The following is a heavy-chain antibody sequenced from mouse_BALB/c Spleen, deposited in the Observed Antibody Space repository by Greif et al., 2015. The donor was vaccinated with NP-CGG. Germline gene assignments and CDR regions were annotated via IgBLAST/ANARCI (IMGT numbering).Heavy chain of an antibody. CDR2: ISSGGSYT. D-gene: IGHD2-4*01. Sequence: EVKLMESGGDLVKPGGSLKLSCAASGFTFSSYGMSWVRQTPDKRLEWVATISSGGSYTYYPDSVKGRFTISRDNAKNTLYLQMSSLKSEDTAMYYCARGDYDDVYYAMDYWGQGTSVTVSS. CDR3: ARGDYDDVYYAMDY. V-gene: IGHV5-6*01. J-gene: IGHJ4*01. CDR1: GFTFSSYG.